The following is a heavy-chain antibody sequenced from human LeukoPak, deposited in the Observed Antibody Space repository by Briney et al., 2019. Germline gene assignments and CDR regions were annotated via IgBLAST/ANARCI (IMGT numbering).Heavy chain of an antibody. J-gene: IGHJ4*02. D-gene: IGHD6-13*01. V-gene: IGHV1-24*01. CDR1: GYTLTALS. CDR2: FDPEDGET. Sequence: GASVKVSCKVSGYTLTALSMHWVRQAPGKGLEWMGGFDPEDGETIYAQKFQGRVTMTEDTSTDTAYMELSSLRSEDTAVYYCASPPSSWNKDFDYWGQGTLVTVSS. CDR3: ASPPSSWNKDFDY.